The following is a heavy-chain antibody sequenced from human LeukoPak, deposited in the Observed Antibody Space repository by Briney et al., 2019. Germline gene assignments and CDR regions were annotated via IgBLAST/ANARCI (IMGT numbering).Heavy chain of an antibody. V-gene: IGHV7-4-1*02. Sequence: VASVKVSCKASGYTFINYYMHWVRQAPGQGLEWMGWINTNTGNPTYAQGFTGRFVFSLDTSVSTAYLQISSLKAEDTAVYYCARGTSYNWNYVRGGQTGAFNWFDPWGQGTLVTVSS. CDR1: GYTFINYY. CDR2: INTNTGNP. J-gene: IGHJ5*02. D-gene: IGHD1-7*01. CDR3: ARGTSYNWNYVRGGQTGAFNWFDP.